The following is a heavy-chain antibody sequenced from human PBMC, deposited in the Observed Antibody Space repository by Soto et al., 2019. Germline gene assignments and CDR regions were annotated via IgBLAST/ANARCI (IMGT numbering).Heavy chain of an antibody. CDR3: ARDGVGATDYPFDY. CDR1: GYTFTSYA. CDR2: INAGNGNT. J-gene: IGHJ4*02. Sequence: ASLKVSCKASGYTFTSYAMHWVRQAPGQRLEWMGWINAGNGNTKYSQKFQGRVTITRDTSASTAYMELSSLRSEDTAVYYCARDGVGATDYPFDYWGQGTLVTVSS. V-gene: IGHV1-3*01. D-gene: IGHD1-26*01.